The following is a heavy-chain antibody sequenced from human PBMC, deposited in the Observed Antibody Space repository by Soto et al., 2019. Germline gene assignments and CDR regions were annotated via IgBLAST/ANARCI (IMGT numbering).Heavy chain of an antibody. CDR1: GGSFSDYY. CDR3: ARWRYVYSFDY. J-gene: IGHJ4*02. D-gene: IGHD5-18*01. V-gene: IGHV4-59*01. CDR2: IYYSGST. Sequence: SETLSLTCVVYGGSFSDYYWSWIRQPPGKGLEWIGYIYYSGSTNYNPSLKSRVTISVDTSKNQFSLKLSSVTAADTAVYYCARWRYVYSFDYWGQGTLVTVSS.